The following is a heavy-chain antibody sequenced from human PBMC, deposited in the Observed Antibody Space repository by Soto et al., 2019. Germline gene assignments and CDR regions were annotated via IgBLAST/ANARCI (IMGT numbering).Heavy chain of an antibody. J-gene: IGHJ6*02. CDR2: IYYSGST. D-gene: IGHD6-19*01. CDR1: GGSVSSGSYY. CDR3: ARDTGRVAGTVDYYYGMDV. V-gene: IGHV4-61*01. Sequence: SETLSLTCTVSGGSVSSGSYYWSWIRQPPGKGLEWIGYIYYSGSTNYNPSLKSRATISVDTSKNQFSLKLSSVTAADTAVYYCARDTGRVAGTVDYYYGMDVWGQGTTVTVSS.